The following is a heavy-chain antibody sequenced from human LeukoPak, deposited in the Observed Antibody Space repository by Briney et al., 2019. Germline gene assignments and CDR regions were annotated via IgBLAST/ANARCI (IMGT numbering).Heavy chain of an antibody. CDR2: IIGSGGST. J-gene: IGHJ5*02. CDR1: GFTFSTYA. V-gene: IGHV3-23*01. D-gene: IGHD3-22*01. Sequence: PGGSLRLSCAASGFTFSTYAMNWVRQAPGKGLEWVSVIIGSGGSTYYADSVKGRFTISRDNSKNTLYLQMNSLRVEDTAVYYCAKAGPASSDYLNWFDPWGQGTLVTVSS. CDR3: AKAGPASSDYLNWFDP.